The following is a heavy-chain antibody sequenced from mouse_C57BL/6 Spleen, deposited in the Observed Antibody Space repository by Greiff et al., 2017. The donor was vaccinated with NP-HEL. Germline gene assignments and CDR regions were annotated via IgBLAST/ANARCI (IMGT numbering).Heavy chain of an antibody. Sequence: EVQLVESGAELVRPGASVKLSCTASGFNIKDYYMHWVKQRPEQGLEWIGRIDPEDGDTEYAPKFQGKDTMTADTSSNTAYLQLSSLTSEDTAVYYCTNVVTTRAYWGQGTLVTVSA. V-gene: IGHV14-1*01. D-gene: IGHD2-5*01. J-gene: IGHJ3*01. CDR1: GFNIKDYY. CDR3: TNVVTTRAY. CDR2: IDPEDGDT.